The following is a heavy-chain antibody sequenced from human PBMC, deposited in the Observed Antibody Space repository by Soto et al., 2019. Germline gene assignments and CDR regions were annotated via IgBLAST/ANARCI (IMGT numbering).Heavy chain of an antibody. J-gene: IGHJ4*02. D-gene: IGHD3-10*01. CDR3: ARDAITMVRGVISFDY. CDR2: ISSSSSYI. CDR1: GFTFSSYS. Sequence: GGSLRLSCAASGFTFSSYSMNWVRQAPGKGLEWVSSISSSSSYIYYTGSVKGRFTISGDKAKNSLYLQMNSLRAEDTAVYYCARDAITMVRGVISFDYWGQGTLVTVSS. V-gene: IGHV3-21*01.